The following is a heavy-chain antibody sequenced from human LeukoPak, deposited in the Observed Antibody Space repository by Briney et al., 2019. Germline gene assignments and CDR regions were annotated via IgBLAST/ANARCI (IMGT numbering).Heavy chain of an antibody. V-gene: IGHV4-39*01. Sequence: PSETLSLTCTVSGGSISSSSYYWGWIRQPPGKGLEWIGSIYYSGSTYYHPSLKSRVTISVDTSKNQFSLKLSSVTAADTAVYYCATKTSSVTRYYYYYGMDVWGQGTTVTVSS. CDR1: GGSISSSSYY. CDR3: ATKTSSVTRYYYYYGMDV. J-gene: IGHJ6*02. CDR2: IYYSGST. D-gene: IGHD4-17*01.